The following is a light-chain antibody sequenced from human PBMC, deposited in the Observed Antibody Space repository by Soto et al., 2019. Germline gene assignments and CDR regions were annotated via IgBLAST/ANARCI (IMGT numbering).Light chain of an antibody. CDR1: QSVSSN. CDR3: QQYNNWRPQT. Sequence: EIVMTQSPATLSVSPGERATLSCRASQSVSSNLAWYQQKPGQAPRLLIYGASTRATGIPARFGGSGSGTEFTLTISSLQSEDFAVYYCQQYNNWRPQTFGQGTKVEIK. V-gene: IGKV3-15*01. J-gene: IGKJ1*01. CDR2: GAS.